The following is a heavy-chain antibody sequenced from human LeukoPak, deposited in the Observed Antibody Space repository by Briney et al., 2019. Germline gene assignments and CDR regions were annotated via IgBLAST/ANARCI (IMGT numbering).Heavy chain of an antibody. D-gene: IGHD3-22*01. CDR1: GGTFSSYA. V-gene: IGHV1-69*05. CDR3: ARADSSGYHWIPY. J-gene: IGHJ4*02. Sequence: SVKVSCKASGGTFSSYAISWVRQAPGQGLEWVGGIIPIFGTANYAKRFQGRVTITTYESTTTASMELSLLRSEATDVYYCARADSSGYHWIPYWGQGTLVTVSS. CDR2: IIPIFGTA.